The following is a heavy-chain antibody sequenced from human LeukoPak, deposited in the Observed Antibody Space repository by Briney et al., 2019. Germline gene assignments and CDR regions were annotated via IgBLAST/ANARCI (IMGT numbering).Heavy chain of an antibody. V-gene: IGHV4-59*01. D-gene: IGHD6-6*01. CDR2: IYYSGST. CDR3: ARSTYSSSSNVDFDY. J-gene: IGHJ4*02. CDR1: GGSISSYY. Sequence: SETLSLTCTVSGGSISSYYRSWIRRPPGKGLEWIGYIYYSGSTNYNPSLKSRVTISVDTSKNQFSLKLSSVTAADTAVYYCARSTYSSSSNVDFDYWGQGTLVTVSS.